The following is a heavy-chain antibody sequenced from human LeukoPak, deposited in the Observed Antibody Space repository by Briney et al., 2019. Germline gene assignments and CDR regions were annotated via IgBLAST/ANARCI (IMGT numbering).Heavy chain of an antibody. CDR3: AKDRRRVGAHRSYYFDY. V-gene: IGHV3-33*06. CDR1: GFTFSSYG. J-gene: IGHJ4*02. CDR2: IWDDGSNK. Sequence: PWRSLRLSCAASGFTFSSYGLHWVRQAPGKGLEGVAVIWDDGSNKYYADSVKGRFTISRDNSKNTLYLQMNSLRAEDTAVYYCAKDRRRVGAHRSYYFDYWGQGTLVTVSS. D-gene: IGHD1-26*01.